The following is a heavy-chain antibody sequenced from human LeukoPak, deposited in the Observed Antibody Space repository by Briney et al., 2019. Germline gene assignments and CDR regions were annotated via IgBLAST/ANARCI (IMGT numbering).Heavy chain of an antibody. J-gene: IGHJ3*02. V-gene: IGHV3-11*04. CDR3: ARNYYYDSSGPWTKTRPGAFDI. CDR1: GFTFSDYY. Sequence: GGSLRLSCAPSGFTFSDYYMSWIRKAPGKGLEWVSYISSSGSTIYYADSVKGRFTISRDNAKNSLYLQMNSLRAEDTAVYYCARNYYYDSSGPWTKTRPGAFDIWGQGTMVTVSS. CDR2: ISSSGSTI. D-gene: IGHD3-22*01.